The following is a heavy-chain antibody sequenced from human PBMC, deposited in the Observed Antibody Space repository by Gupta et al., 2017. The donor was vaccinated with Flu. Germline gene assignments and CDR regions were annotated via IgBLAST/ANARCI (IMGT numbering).Heavy chain of an antibody. CDR3: ARLTIFGVVSNYFDY. CDR2: IYYSGST. J-gene: IGHJ4*02. D-gene: IGHD3-3*01. Sequence: QPPGKGLEWIGSIYYSGSTYYNPSLKSRVTISVDTSKNQFSLKLSSVTAADTAVYYCARLTIFGVVSNYFDYWGQGTLVTVSP. V-gene: IGHV4-39*01.